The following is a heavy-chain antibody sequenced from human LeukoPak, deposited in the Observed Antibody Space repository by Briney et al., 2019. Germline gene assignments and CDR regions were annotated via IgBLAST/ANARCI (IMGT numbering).Heavy chain of an antibody. D-gene: IGHD5-24*01. CDR1: GYSFTSYW. Sequence: GESLKISCKGSGYSFTSYWIGWVRQMPGKGLEWMGIIYPGDSDTRYSPSFQGQVTISADKSISTAYLQWSSLKASDTAMYYCARFEMTTLKKAYYYYYMDVWGKGTTVTISS. V-gene: IGHV5-51*01. CDR3: ARFEMTTLKKAYYYYYMDV. CDR2: IYPGDSDT. J-gene: IGHJ6*03.